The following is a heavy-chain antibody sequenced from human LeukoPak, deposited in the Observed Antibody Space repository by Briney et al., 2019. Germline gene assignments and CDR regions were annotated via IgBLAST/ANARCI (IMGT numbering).Heavy chain of an antibody. Sequence: ASVKVSCKASGYTFTIYEFNWVRQAPGQGLEWLGYISPDTGNTGYAQKFQGRVTMTRDTFISTTYMELSSLTSEDTAVYYCARGPRFDPWGQGTLVTVSS. V-gene: IGHV1-8*01. CDR2: ISPDTGNT. J-gene: IGHJ5*02. CDR3: ARGPRFDP. CDR1: GYTFTIYE.